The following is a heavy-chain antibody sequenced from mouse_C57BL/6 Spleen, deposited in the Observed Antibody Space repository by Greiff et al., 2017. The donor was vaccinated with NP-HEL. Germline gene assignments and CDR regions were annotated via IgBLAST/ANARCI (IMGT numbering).Heavy chain of an antibody. D-gene: IGHD1-1*01. V-gene: IGHV1-80*01. CDR3: ARPQLRSSWYFDV. CDR1: GYAFSSYW. J-gene: IGHJ1*03. CDR2: IYPGDGDT. Sequence: QVQLQQSGAELVKPGASVKISCKASGYAFSSYWMNWVKQRPGKGLEWIGQIYPGDGDTNYNGKFKGKATLTADKSSSTAYMQLSSLTSEDSAVYFCARPQLRSSWYFDVWGTGTTVTVSS.